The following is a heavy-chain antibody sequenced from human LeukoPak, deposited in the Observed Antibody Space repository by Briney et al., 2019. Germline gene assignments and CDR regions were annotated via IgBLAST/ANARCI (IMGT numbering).Heavy chain of an antibody. J-gene: IGHJ5*02. Sequence: SETLSLTCTVSGGSISSSSSYWGWIRQPPGKGLEWLGSIYYNGNTYYNPYNPSLKSRVTISVDTSKNQFSLKLNSVTAADTAVYYYARVAVAATGWFDPWGQGTLVTVSS. D-gene: IGHD6-19*01. CDR1: GGSISSSSSY. CDR3: ARVAVAATGWFDP. V-gene: IGHV4-39*01. CDR2: IYYNGNT.